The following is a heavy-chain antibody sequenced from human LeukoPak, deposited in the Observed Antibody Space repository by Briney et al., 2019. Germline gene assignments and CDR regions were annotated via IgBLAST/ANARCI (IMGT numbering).Heavy chain of an antibody. J-gene: IGHJ4*02. V-gene: IGHV4-59*08. CDR3: ARDTTTVDDRRTFDY. CDR2: IYYSGST. CDR1: GGSISSYC. D-gene: IGHD4-23*01. Sequence: PSETLSLTCTVSGGSISSYCWSWIRQPPGKGLEWIGYIYYSGSTNYNPSLKSRVTISVDTSKNQFSLKLSSVTAADTAVYYCARDTTTVDDRRTFDYWGQGSLVTVSS.